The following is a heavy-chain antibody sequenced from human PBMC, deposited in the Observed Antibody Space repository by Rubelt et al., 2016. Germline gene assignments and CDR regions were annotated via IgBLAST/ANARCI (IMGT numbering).Heavy chain of an antibody. CDR2: IYWADDK. CDR3: AHSPFGSGSYHNRDHCFDH. J-gene: IGHJ4*02. CDR1: GFSLSTSGVS. V-gene: IGHV2-5*02. Sequence: QISLKESGPTLVKPTQTLTLTCTFSGFSLSTSGVSVGWIRQPPGKALEWLALIYWADDKRYSPSLKSRLPVTKDTSTNQVVLTMTTMDPVDTATYFCAHSPFGSGSYHNRDHCFDHWGQGTLVTVSS. D-gene: IGHD3-10*01.